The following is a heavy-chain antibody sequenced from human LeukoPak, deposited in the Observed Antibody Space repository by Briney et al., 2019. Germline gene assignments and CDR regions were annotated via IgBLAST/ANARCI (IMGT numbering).Heavy chain of an antibody. CDR2: ISYDGSDK. CDR1: GFTFSSYG. V-gene: IGHV3-30*18. Sequence: GGSLRLSCAASGFTFSSYGMHWVRQAPGKGLEWVAVISYDGSDKYYVDSVKGRFTISRDNSKNTLYLQMSSLRAEDTAVYYCAKDGVLRFLEWPLYYFDYWGQGTLVTVSS. D-gene: IGHD3-3*01. CDR3: AKDGVLRFLEWPLYYFDY. J-gene: IGHJ4*02.